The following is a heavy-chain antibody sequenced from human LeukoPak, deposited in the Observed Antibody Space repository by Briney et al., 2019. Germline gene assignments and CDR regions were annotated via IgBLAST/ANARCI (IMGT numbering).Heavy chain of an antibody. J-gene: IGHJ4*02. CDR2: INPDGGST. CDR3: ARAPRNSSTMLDY. Sequence: ASVKVSCKASGYTFTSYWIQWVRQAPGQGLEWMGLINPDGGSTAYAHRFQGRDTMTRDTSTSTVYMDFSSLRSEDTALYYCARAPRNSSTMLDYWGQGTLVTVSP. V-gene: IGHV1-46*01. CDR1: GYTFTSYW. D-gene: IGHD6-13*01.